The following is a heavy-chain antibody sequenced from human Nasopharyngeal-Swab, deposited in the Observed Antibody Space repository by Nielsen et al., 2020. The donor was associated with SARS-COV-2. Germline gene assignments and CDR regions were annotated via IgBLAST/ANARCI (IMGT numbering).Heavy chain of an antibody. CDR3: ARDAYSSRGLYYYGLDV. V-gene: IGHV4-59*01. Sequence: SETLSLNCTVSGGSISSYYWSWIRQPPGKGLERIGYIFYSGSTNYNPSLKSRVTISVDTSKNQFSLKLSSVTAADTAVYYCARDAYSSRGLYYYGLDVWGQGTTVTVSS. CDR1: GGSISSYY. CDR2: IFYSGST. J-gene: IGHJ6*02. D-gene: IGHD6-13*01.